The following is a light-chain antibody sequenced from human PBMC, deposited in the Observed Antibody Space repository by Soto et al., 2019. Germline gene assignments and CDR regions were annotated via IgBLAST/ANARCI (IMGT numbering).Light chain of an antibody. CDR2: GAS. CDR3: QQYNNWPLT. V-gene: IGKV3-15*01. J-gene: IGKJ4*01. CDR1: QSVSSN. Sequence: EIVMTQSPATLSVSPGERATLSCRASQSVSSNLDWYQQKPGQAPRLLIYGASTRAPGIPARFSGSGSGTEFTLTISSLQSEDFAVYYCQQYNNWPLTFGGGTKVEIK.